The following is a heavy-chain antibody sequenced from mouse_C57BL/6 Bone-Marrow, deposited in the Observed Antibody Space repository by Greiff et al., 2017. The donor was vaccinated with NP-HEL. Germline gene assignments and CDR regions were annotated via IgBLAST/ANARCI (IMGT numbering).Heavy chain of an antibody. V-gene: IGHV1-72*01. J-gene: IGHJ3*01. CDR2: FDPGSGGI. CDR1: GYTFTGYW. D-gene: IGHD2-1*01. Sequence: VQLQQPGAELVKPGASVKLSCKASGYTFTGYWMHWVKQRSGRGLAWIGWFDPGSGGIKYNEKFKSKATLTVDKPSSTAYMQLSSLTSEDSAVYYCARSVYGNYPRLEYWGQGTLVTGSA. CDR3: ARSVYGNYPRLEY.